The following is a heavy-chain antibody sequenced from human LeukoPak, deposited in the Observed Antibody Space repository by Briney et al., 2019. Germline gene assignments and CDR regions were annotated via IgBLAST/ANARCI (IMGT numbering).Heavy chain of an antibody. CDR3: ARDPDYGGNVWFDP. CDR1: GFTFDDFA. J-gene: IGHJ5*02. D-gene: IGHD4-23*01. Sequence: GGSLRLSCAASGFTFDDFAMHWVRQAPGKGLELVSLISWDGDYTYYADSVKGRFTISRDNSKNSLYLQMNSLRAEDTAVYYCARDPDYGGNVWFDPWGQGTLVTVSS. CDR2: ISWDGDYT. V-gene: IGHV3-43D*03.